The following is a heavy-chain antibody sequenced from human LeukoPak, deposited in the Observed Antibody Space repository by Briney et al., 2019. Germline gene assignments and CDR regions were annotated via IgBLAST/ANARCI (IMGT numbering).Heavy chain of an antibody. V-gene: IGHV3-23*01. CDR3: AKDRPNYHESNGHYYRRNGDY. J-gene: IGHJ4*02. CDR1: GFTFHNYV. D-gene: IGHD3-22*01. Sequence: PGGSLRLSCAASGFTFHNYVMSWARQAPGKGLEWVSAISSSGDITFYADSVKGRFTISRDNSRYTLYLQMNSLRAEDAAMYYCAKDRPNYHESNGHYYRRNGDYWGQGTLVTVSS. CDR2: ISSSGDIT.